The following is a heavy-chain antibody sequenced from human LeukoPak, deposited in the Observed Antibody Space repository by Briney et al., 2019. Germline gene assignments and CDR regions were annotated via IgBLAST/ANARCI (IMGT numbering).Heavy chain of an antibody. CDR2: ISSRSTYL. V-gene: IGHV3-21*01. D-gene: IGHD5-24*01. CDR3: ARNIEGYKLYNFDS. J-gene: IGHJ4*02. CDR1: GFTFTSYS. Sequence: GGSLRLSCAASGFTFTSYSMTWVRQAPGKGPEWVSSISSRSTYLYYADSVKSRFTISRDYAKNLLYLQMNSLRAEDTAVYYCARNIEGYKLYNFDSWGQGTLVTVSS.